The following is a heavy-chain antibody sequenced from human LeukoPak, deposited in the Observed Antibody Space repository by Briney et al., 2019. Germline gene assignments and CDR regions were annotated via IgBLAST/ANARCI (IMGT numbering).Heavy chain of an antibody. J-gene: IGHJ5*02. CDR3: ARDLPTMFEIDP. CDR2: ISSGSSTI. D-gene: IGHD3-10*02. CDR1: GFTFSSYS. V-gene: IGHV3-48*02. Sequence: PGGSLRLSCAASGFTFSSYSMNWVRQAPGKGLEWVSYISSGSSTIYYADSVKGRFTISRDNAKNSLYLQMNSLRDDDTAVYYCARDLPTMFEIDPWGQGTLVTVSS.